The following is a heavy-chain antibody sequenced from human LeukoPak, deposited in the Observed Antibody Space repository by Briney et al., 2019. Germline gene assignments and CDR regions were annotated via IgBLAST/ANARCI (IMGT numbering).Heavy chain of an antibody. Sequence: GGSLRLSCAASGFTFRSYAMNWVRQAPGKGLEWVSSISSSSSYIYYADSVKGRFTISRDNAKNSLYLQMNSLRAEDTAVYYCASNTLPYYYDSSGYYDYWGQGTLVTVSS. J-gene: IGHJ4*02. D-gene: IGHD3-22*01. CDR3: ASNTLPYYYDSSGYYDY. CDR1: GFTFRSYA. CDR2: ISSSSSYI. V-gene: IGHV3-21*01.